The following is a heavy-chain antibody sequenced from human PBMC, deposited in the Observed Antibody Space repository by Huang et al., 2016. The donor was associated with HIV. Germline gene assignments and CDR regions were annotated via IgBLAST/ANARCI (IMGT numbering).Heavy chain of an antibody. CDR3: GRFSYYSDSTISQYLQL. V-gene: IGHV4-30-4*08. D-gene: IGHD3-22*01. CDR2: IYYRGST. CDR1: GVSISSGCYY. Sequence: QVHLQESGPGLVKPSQTLSLTCTVSGVSISSGCYYWTWIRPPPGKGLEWIGDIYYRGSTYYNPSLKSRVTISVDTSKNQFSLKVTSMTAADTAVYYCGRFSYYSDSTISQYLQLWGQGALVTVSS. J-gene: IGHJ1*01.